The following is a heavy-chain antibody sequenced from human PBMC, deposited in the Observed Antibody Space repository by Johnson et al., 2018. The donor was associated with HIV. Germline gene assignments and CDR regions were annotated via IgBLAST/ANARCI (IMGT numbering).Heavy chain of an antibody. D-gene: IGHD5-24*01. CDR1: GFTFSSYA. CDR3: ARRPRDDAFDI. Sequence: QVQLVESGGGVVQPGRSLRLSCAASGFTFSSYAMHWVRQAPGKGLEWVAVISYDGSNKYYADSVKGRFTISRDNSKNTRDLQMNGLRAEDTAVYYCARRPRDDAFDIWGQGTMVTVSS. V-gene: IGHV3-30-3*01. CDR2: ISYDGSNK. J-gene: IGHJ3*02.